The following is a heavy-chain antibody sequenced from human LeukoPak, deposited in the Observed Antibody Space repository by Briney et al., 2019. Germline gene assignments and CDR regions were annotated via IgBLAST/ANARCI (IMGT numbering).Heavy chain of an antibody. D-gene: IGHD4-23*01. CDR2: IYSSGGT. CDR3: AREGVYYGGNWGPFDY. J-gene: IGHJ4*02. CDR1: GGSISSGTYY. Sequence: SQTLSLTCTVSGGSISSGTYYWIWIRQPAGKGLEWIGRIYSSGGTNYNPSLKSRGTISIDTSKNQFSLKLSAVTAADTAVYYCAREGVYYGGNWGPFDYWGQGTLVTVSS. V-gene: IGHV4-61*02.